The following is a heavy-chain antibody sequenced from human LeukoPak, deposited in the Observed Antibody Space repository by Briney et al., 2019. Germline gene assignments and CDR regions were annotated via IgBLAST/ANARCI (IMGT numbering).Heavy chain of an antibody. CDR2: LSGSGGIR. D-gene: IGHD6-13*01. Sequence: GGSLRLSCAASGFTFSSYAMSWVRQAPGKGLEWVSVLSGSGGIRYYADSVKGRFTISRDNSKNTLYLQRNSLRAEDTAVYYCAKRIAAAGIGYYFDYWGQGTLVTVSS. J-gene: IGHJ4*02. CDR1: GFTFSSYA. V-gene: IGHV3-23*01. CDR3: AKRIAAAGIGYYFDY.